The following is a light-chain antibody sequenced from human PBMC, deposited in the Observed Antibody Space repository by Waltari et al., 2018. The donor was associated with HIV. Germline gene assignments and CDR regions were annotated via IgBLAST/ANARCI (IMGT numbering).Light chain of an antibody. Sequence: DIVMTQSPDSLALSLGERATINCKSSRSILYNSNNKNYLAWYQQKPGQPPQLLIYWASTREFVVPDRFSGSGSGTNFTLTISSLQTEDVAVYYCQQYFNAPITFGGGTRVEI. V-gene: IGKV4-1*01. CDR3: QQYFNAPIT. J-gene: IGKJ4*01. CDR2: WAS. CDR1: RSILYNSNNKNY.